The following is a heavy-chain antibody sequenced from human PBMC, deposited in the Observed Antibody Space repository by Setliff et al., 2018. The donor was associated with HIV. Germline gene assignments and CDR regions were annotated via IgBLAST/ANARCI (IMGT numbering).Heavy chain of an antibody. CDR2: IIPVSDTT. J-gene: IGHJ4*02. CDR1: GYTFINNY. D-gene: IGHD1-26*01. V-gene: IGHV1-46*01. CDR3: ARAGSGSPLILFDY. Sequence: GASVKVSCKASGYTFINNYIHWVRQAPGQGLEWMGGIIPVSDTTNYAQKFQGRVTMTRDTSASTVFVELNSVRSEDTAVYYCARAGSGSPLILFDYWGQGTLVTAPQ.